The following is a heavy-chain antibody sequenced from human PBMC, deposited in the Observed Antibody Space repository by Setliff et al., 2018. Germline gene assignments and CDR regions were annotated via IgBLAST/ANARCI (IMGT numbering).Heavy chain of an antibody. Sequence: PGGSLRLSCEGSGLTLSHYWMHWVRQAPGKGLVWVSRIYTDGTITSYADSVKGRSTISRDNAKNTLYLQVNSLRDEDTAVYYCGRGSNMSPNYIDVWGKGTTVTVSS. V-gene: IGHV3-74*01. CDR1: GLTLSHYW. CDR3: GRGSNMSPNYIDV. CDR2: IYTDGTIT. J-gene: IGHJ6*03. D-gene: IGHD3-10*02.